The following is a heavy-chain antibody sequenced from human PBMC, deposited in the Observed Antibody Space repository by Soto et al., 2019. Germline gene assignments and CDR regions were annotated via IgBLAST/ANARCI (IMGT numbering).Heavy chain of an antibody. CDR1: GYTFTSYA. J-gene: IGHJ5*02. CDR3: ARDQTGTTIFSWFDP. V-gene: IGHV1-3*05. CDR2: INAGNGNT. D-gene: IGHD1-7*01. Sequence: QVQLVQSGAEEKKPGASVKVSCKASGYTFTSYAMHWVRQAPGQRLEWMGWINAGNGNTKYSQKFQGRVTITRDTSASTAYMELSSLRSEDTAVYYCARDQTGTTIFSWFDPWGQGTLVTVSS.